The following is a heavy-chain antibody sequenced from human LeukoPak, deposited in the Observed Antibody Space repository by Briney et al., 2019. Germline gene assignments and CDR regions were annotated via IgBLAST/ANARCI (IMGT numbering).Heavy chain of an antibody. CDR1: GFTFSRYG. Sequence: GRSLRLSCAASGFTFSRYGMHWVRQAPGKGLEWVAVISYGGSNKSYADFVKGRFTISRDNSKNTLYLQMNSLRPEDAAVYYCAKERATETRRLDYWGQGTLVTVSS. V-gene: IGHV3-30*18. CDR3: AKERATETRRLDY. J-gene: IGHJ4*02. CDR2: ISYGGSNK.